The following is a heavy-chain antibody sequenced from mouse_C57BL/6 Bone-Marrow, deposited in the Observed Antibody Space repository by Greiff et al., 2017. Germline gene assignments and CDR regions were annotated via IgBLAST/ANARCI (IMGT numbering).Heavy chain of an antibody. V-gene: IGHV14-4*01. CDR2: IDPENGDT. CDR3: TTKGGRYFDV. J-gene: IGHJ1*03. CDR1: GFNIKDDY. Sequence: EVQRVESGAELVRPGASVKLSCTASGFNIKDDYMHWVKQRPEQGLEWIGWIDPENGDTEYASKFQGKATITADTSSNTAYLQLSSLTSEDTAVYYCTTKGGRYFDVWGTGTTVTVSS. D-gene: IGHD1-1*02.